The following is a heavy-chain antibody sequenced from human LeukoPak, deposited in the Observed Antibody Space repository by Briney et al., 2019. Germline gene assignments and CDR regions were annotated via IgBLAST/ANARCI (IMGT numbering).Heavy chain of an antibody. CDR3: ARDERQWLISFDY. J-gene: IGHJ4*02. Sequence: PGGSLRLSCAASGFTFSSYAMHWVRQAPGKGLEWVAVISYDGSNKYYADSVKGRFTISRDNSKNTLYLQMDSLRAEDTAVYYCARDERQWLISFDYWGQGTLVTVSS. V-gene: IGHV3-30-3*01. D-gene: IGHD6-19*01. CDR1: GFTFSSYA. CDR2: ISYDGSNK.